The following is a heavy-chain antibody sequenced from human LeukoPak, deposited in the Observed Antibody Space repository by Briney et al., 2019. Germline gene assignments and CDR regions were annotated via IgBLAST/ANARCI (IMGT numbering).Heavy chain of an antibody. CDR3: ARGYYGSGHIDY. J-gene: IGHJ4*02. Sequence: ASVKVSCKASGYDFTKYAVQWVRQAPGQRLEWMGWIDAGNGRTKYSQDFQGRVTITRDTSASTAYMELSSLRSEDMAVYYCARGYYGSGHIDYWGQGTLVTVSS. D-gene: IGHD3-10*01. V-gene: IGHV1-3*03. CDR1: GYDFTKYA. CDR2: IDAGNGRT.